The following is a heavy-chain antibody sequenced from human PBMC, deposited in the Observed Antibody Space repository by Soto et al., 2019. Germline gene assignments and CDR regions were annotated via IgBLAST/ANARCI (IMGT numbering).Heavy chain of an antibody. CDR2: IYYSGST. V-gene: IGHV4-59*01. D-gene: IGHD5-18*01. J-gene: IGHJ3*02. CDR1: GGYICSYY. Sequence: PSETLSLTCTVSGGYICSYYWSWIRQPPGKGLEWIGYIYYSGSTNYNPSLKSRVTISVDTSKNQFSLKLSSVTAADTAVYYCATVDTAMVNEGANALDIWGQGTMVTVSS. CDR3: ATVDTAMVNEGANALDI.